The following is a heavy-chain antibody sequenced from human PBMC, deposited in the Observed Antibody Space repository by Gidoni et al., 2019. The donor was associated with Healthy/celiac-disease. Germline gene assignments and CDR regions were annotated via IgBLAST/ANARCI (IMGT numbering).Heavy chain of an antibody. CDR3: ARISGRGSYEGY. CDR2: ISYDGSNK. J-gene: IGHJ4*02. CDR1: GFPFSSYA. D-gene: IGHD1-26*01. V-gene: IGHV3-30*04. Sequence: QVQLVESGGGVVQPGRSLRLSCAASGFPFSSYAMHWVRQAPGKGLEWVAVISYDGSNKYYADSVKGRFTISRDNSKNTLYLQMNSLRAEDTAVYYCARISGRGSYEGYWGQGTLVTVSS.